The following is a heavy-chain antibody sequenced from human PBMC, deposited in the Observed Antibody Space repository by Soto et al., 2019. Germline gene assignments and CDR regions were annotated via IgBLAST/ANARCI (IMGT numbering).Heavy chain of an antibody. V-gene: IGHV3-23*01. CDR3: AREWAVAGIAMFDP. D-gene: IGHD6-19*01. Sequence: PGGSLRLSCAASGFTFSDYFMTWVRQAPGKGLEWVSAISGSGGSTYYADSVKGRFTISRDTSKNTLYLQMNSLRAEDTAVYYCAREWAVAGIAMFDPWGQGTRVTVSS. CDR1: GFTFSDYF. J-gene: IGHJ5*02. CDR2: ISGSGGST.